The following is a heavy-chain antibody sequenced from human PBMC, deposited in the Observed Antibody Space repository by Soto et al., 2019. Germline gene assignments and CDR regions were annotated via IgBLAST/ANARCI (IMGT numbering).Heavy chain of an antibody. J-gene: IGHJ4*02. CDR2: IYYSGST. V-gene: IGHV4-59*01. CDR3: ARLYYGSGSYYFDY. Sequence: QVQLQESGPGLVKPAETLSLTCTVSGGSISIYYWSWIRQPPGKGLEWIGYIYYSGSTNYHPSLKSRVTISVDTSKNQFSLKLSSVTAADTAVYYCARLYYGSGSYYFDYWGQGTLVTVSS. CDR1: GGSISIYY. D-gene: IGHD3-10*01.